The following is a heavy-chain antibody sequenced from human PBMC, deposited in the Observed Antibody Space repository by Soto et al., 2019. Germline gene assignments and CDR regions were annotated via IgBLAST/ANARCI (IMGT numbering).Heavy chain of an antibody. Sequence: QVQLVQSGAEVQKPGASVKVSCKTSGYTFSRFGIGWVRQAPGQGLEWMGWISGYGDPDYAQKFQGRLTMTTDTSTSTVYMELSSLRSDDTAVYYCARSGDGNWFESWGQGTLVTVSS. D-gene: IGHD7-27*01. CDR3: ARSGDGNWFES. CDR1: GYTFSRFG. J-gene: IGHJ5*01. CDR2: ISGYGDP. V-gene: IGHV1-18*01.